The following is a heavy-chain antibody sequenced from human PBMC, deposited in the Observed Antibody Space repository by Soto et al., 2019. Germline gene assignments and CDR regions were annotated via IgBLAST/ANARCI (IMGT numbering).Heavy chain of an antibody. CDR1: GGSISSSSYY. Sequence: SETLSLTCTVSGGSISSSSYYWGWIRQPPGKGLEWIGSIYYSGSTYYNPSLKSRVTISVDTSKNQFSLKLSSVTAADTAVYYCASSNIVVVVAATRQDAFDIWGRGTMVTVSS. J-gene: IGHJ3*02. CDR3: ASSNIVVVVAATRQDAFDI. D-gene: IGHD2-15*01. V-gene: IGHV4-39*01. CDR2: IYYSGST.